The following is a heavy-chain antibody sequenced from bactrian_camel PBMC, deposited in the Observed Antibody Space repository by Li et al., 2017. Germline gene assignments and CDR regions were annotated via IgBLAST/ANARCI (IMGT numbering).Heavy chain of an antibody. D-gene: IGHD4*01. CDR1: GIQRKGYC. CDR2: IYTGDDGTA. J-gene: IGHJ6*01. V-gene: IGHV3S1*01. Sequence: HVQLVESGGGSVQAGGTLRLSCTASGIQRKGYCLGRFRQVPGKDRVRVAAIYTGDDGTASYGNFVKGRFTISQDGARNFLYLLMNDLKPEDTATYYCAADLVDLSGPGDYSYGCPDPHDFGDYGCWGRGTQVTVS. CDR3: AADLVDLSGPGDYSYGCPDPHDFGDYGC.